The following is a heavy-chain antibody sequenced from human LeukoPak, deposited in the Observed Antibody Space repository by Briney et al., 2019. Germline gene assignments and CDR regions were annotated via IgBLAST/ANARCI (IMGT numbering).Heavy chain of an antibody. V-gene: IGHV1-24*01. D-gene: IGHD2-21*02. CDR3: ARYLVVTAYFDY. CDR1: GYTLTELS. CDR2: FDPEDGET. J-gene: IGHJ4*02. Sequence: ASVKVSCKVSGYTLTELSMHWVRQAPGKGLEWMGGFDPEDGETIHAQKFQGRVTMTEDTSTDTAYMELSSLRSEDTAVYYCARYLVVTAYFDYWGQGTLVTVSS.